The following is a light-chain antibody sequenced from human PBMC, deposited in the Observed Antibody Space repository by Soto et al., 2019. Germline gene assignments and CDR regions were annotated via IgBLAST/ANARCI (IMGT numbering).Light chain of an antibody. Sequence: PGERATLSCRASQSVTSSYLAWYQQKPGQAPRLLIYGASSRATGIPDRFTGSGSGADFTLTISRLEPEDFAVCYCQQYGSSRQTFGQGTKVEIK. CDR2: GAS. CDR3: QQYGSSRQT. CDR1: QSVTSSY. V-gene: IGKV3-20*01. J-gene: IGKJ1*01.